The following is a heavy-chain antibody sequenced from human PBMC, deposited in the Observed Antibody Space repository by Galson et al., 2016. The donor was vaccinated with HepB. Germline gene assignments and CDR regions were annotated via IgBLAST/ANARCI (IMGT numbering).Heavy chain of an antibody. D-gene: IGHD6-19*01. CDR1: GFTFSSYA. CDR3: VRGSGWLSDH. J-gene: IGHJ4*02. CDR2: MKHDGSEE. V-gene: IGHV3-7*03. Sequence: SLRLSCAASGFTFSSYAMSWVRQAPGKGLEWVAIMKHDGSEEIYADSVRGRFTISGDNAKNLQFLQMNSLRGEDTAVYYCVRGSGWLSDHWGQGILVTVSS.